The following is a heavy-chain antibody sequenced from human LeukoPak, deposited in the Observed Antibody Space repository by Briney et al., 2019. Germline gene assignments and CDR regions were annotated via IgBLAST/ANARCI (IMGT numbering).Heavy chain of an antibody. D-gene: IGHD2-21*02. CDR2: IYYSGST. V-gene: IGHV4-59*01. CDR1: GGSISSYY. J-gene: IGHJ4*02. Sequence: SETLSLTCTVSGGSISSYYWSWIRQPPGKGLEWIGYIYYSGSTNYNPSLKSRVTISVDTSKNQFSLKLSSVTAADTAVYYCASGYAGGDYYFDYWGQGTLVTVSS. CDR3: ASGYAGGDYYFDY.